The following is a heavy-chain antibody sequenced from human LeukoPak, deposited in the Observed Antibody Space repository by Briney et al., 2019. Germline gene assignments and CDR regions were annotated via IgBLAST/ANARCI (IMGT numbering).Heavy chain of an antibody. D-gene: IGHD3-9*01. J-gene: IGHJ3*02. CDR2: VYYTGST. Sequence: SETLSLTCTVPGGSISTYYWSWIRQPPGKGLEWIGYVYYTGSTNYNPSLKSRVTISVDTSKNQFSLKLSSVTAADTAVYYCARGGYFDWLLPNDAFDIWGQGTMVTVSS. V-gene: IGHV4-59*12. CDR3: ARGGYFDWLLPNDAFDI. CDR1: GGSISTYY.